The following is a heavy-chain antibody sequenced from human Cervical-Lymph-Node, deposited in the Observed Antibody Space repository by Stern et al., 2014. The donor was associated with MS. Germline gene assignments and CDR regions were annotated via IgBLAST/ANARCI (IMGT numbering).Heavy chain of an antibody. Sequence: EDKLVESGAEVKKPGESLKISCKASGYSFNSYWIGWVRQMPGKGLEWMGVIYPGDSDTRYSPSFQGQVAISADKSTSTARLQWSSLKDSDTAIYYCARPGRDAYNSKCWGQGTLVIVSS. D-gene: IGHD5-24*01. CDR2: IYPGDSDT. CDR3: ARPGRDAYNSKC. J-gene: IGHJ4*02. CDR1: GYSFNSYW. V-gene: IGHV5-51*01.